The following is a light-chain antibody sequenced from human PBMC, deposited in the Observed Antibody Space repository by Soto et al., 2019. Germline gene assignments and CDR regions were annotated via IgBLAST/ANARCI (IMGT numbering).Light chain of an antibody. V-gene: IGLV2-23*03. CDR3: CASAGSATLVV. CDR1: SSDIGSYNL. Sequence: QSVLTQPASVSGSPGQSITISCTGTSSDIGSYNLVSWYQHLPGKAPKLIIYEGTKRSSGVSNRFSGSKSGNTASLTISGLQAEDAADYYCCASAGSATLVVFGGGTKLTVL. CDR2: EGT. J-gene: IGLJ3*02.